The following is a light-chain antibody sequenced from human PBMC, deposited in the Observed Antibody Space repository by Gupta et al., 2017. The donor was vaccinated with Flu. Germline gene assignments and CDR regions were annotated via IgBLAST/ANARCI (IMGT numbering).Light chain of an antibody. CDR2: DAS. V-gene: IGKV3-15*01. CDR3: QQYNNWPFT. CDR1: QTVTNK. Sequence: PATLSVSPGDSATLSCRASQTVTNKLAWYQQKPGQAPRLLISDASTRASGIPARFSGSGSGTDFSLTISGLQSEDFAIYYCQQYNNWPFTFGQGTKLEI. J-gene: IGKJ2*01.